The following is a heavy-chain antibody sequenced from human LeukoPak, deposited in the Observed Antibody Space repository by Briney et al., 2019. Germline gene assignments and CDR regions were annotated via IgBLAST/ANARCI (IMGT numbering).Heavy chain of an antibody. CDR2: IIPIFGTA. CDR1: GYTFTNFY. J-gene: IGHJ6*02. CDR3: ARGGHSYYYDSSGYPDRNYYYYYGMDV. V-gene: IGHV1-69*13. D-gene: IGHD3-22*01. Sequence: SVKVSCKASGYTFTNFYMHWVRQAPGQGLEWMGGIIPIFGTANYAQKFQGRVTITADESTSTAYMELSSLRSEDTAVYYCARGGHSYYYDSSGYPDRNYYYYYGMDVWGQGTTVTVSS.